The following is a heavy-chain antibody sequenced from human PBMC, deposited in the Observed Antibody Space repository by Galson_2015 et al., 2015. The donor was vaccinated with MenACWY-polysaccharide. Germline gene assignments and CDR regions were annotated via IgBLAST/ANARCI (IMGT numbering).Heavy chain of an antibody. CDR2: ITSGGSTE. V-gene: IGHV3-48*03. Sequence: SLRLSCAASGFTFSNYEINWVRQAPGKGLEWVSYITSGGSTEYYADSVKGRFTISRDNAQNSLYLQMNSLRAEDTAVYYCARAYDFWSGYSDYYYSGMDVWGQGTTVTVSS. CDR3: ARAYDFWSGYSDYYYSGMDV. D-gene: IGHD3-3*01. CDR1: GFTFSNYE. J-gene: IGHJ6*02.